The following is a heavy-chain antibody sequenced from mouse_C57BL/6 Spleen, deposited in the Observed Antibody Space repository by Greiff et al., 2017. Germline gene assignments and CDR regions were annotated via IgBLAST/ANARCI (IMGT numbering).Heavy chain of an antibody. CDR1: GYTFTDYN. CDR2: INPNNGGT. Sequence: VQLKQSGPELVKPGASVKIPCKASGYTFTDYNMDWVKQSHGKSLEWIGDINPNNGGTIYNQKFKGKATLTVDKSSSTAYMELRSLTSEDTAVYYCARARSTMVTTYFDYWGQGTTLTVSS. D-gene: IGHD2-2*01. J-gene: IGHJ2*01. CDR3: ARARSTMVTTYFDY. V-gene: IGHV1-18*01.